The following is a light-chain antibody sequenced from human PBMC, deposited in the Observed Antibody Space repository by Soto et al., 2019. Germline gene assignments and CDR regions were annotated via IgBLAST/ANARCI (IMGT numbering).Light chain of an antibody. CDR2: GAS. Sequence: EIVLTQSPGTLSLSPGERATLSCRASQTVSTNYLAWYQQKPSQAPRLLIYGASKRATGIPDRFSGSGSGTDFTLTISRLEPEDFAVYCCQQFNNWPRTFGQGTKVDIK. J-gene: IGKJ1*01. CDR1: QTVSTNY. CDR3: QQFNNWPRT. V-gene: IGKV3-20*01.